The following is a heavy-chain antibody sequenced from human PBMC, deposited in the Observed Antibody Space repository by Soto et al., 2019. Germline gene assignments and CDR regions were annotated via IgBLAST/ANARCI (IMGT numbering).Heavy chain of an antibody. CDR2: INPNSGGT. V-gene: IGHV1-2*04. D-gene: IGHD5-18*01. J-gene: IGHJ4*02. CDR3: ARGRGYSYGYGPAVDY. CDR1: GYTFTGYY. Sequence: ASVKVSCKASGYTFTGYYMHWVRQAPGQGLEWMGWINPNSGGTNYAQKFQGWVTMTRDTSISTAYMELSRLRSDDTAVYYCARGRGYSYGYGPAVDYWGQGTLVTVSS.